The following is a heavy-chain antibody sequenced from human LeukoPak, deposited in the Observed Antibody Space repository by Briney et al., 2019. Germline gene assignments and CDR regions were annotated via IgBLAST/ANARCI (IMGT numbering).Heavy chain of an antibody. D-gene: IGHD3-10*01. CDR3: ARAGKGADAFDI. V-gene: IGHV1-69*05. Sequence: GGSLTLSCAASGGTFSSYAISWVRQAPGQGLEWMGGIIPIFGTANYAQKFQGRVTITTDESTSTAYMELSSLRSEDTAVYYCARAGKGADAFDIWGQGTMVTVSS. J-gene: IGHJ3*02. CDR1: GGTFSSYA. CDR2: IIPIFGTA.